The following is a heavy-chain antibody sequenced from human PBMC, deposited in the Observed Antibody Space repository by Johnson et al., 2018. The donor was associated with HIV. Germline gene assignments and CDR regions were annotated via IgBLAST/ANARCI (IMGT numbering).Heavy chain of an antibody. CDR1: GFTFSSYA. V-gene: IGHV3-30*14. Sequence: QVQLVESGGGLVKPGGSLRLSCAASGFTFSSYAMHWVRQAPGKGLEWVAVISYDGSDKYHADSVKGRFTTSRDNSKNTVYLQMNSLRAEDTAVYYCARDTVRGELELPDGFDIWGQGTMVTVSS. J-gene: IGHJ3*02. CDR2: ISYDGSDK. D-gene: IGHD1-7*01. CDR3: ARDTVRGELELPDGFDI.